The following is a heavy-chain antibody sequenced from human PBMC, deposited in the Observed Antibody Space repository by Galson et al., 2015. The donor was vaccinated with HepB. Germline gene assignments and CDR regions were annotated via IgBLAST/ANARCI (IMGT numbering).Heavy chain of an antibody. CDR1: GFTFSNFC. D-gene: IGHD5-12*01. CDR3: ARDSDIVPRMGWFDY. V-gene: IGHV3-48*02. J-gene: IGHJ4*02. CDR2: ISDSSNTI. Sequence: SLRLSCAASGFTFSNFCMHWVRQAPGKGLEWVSYISDSSNTIYYADSLKGRFTISRDNAKNSLYLQMNSLRDEDTAVYYCARDSDIVPRMGWFDYWGQGTLVTVSS.